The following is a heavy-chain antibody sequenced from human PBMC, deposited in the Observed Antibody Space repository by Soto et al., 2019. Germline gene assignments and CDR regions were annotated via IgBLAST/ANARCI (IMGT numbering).Heavy chain of an antibody. CDR1: GGTFSSYA. CDR3: ARHSSQRGFYYYGMDV. D-gene: IGHD6-13*01. J-gene: IGHJ6*02. V-gene: IGHV1-69*13. Sequence: ASVKVSCKASGGTFSSYAISWVRQAPGQGLEWMGGIIPIFGTANYAQKFQGRVTITADESTSTAYMELSSLRSEDTAVYYCARHSSQRGFYYYGMDVWGQGTTVTVSS. CDR2: IIPIFGTA.